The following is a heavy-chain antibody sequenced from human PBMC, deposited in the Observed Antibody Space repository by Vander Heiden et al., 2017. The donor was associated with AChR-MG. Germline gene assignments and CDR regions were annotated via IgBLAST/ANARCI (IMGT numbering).Heavy chain of an antibody. D-gene: IGHD3-22*01. CDR2: IIPIFGTA. CDR1: GGTFSSYA. V-gene: IGHV1-69*01. J-gene: IGHJ3*02. CDR3: ARGDWTRITRIVGDAFDI. Sequence: VQLVQSGAEVKKPGSSVQVSCKASGGTFSSYATSWVRQAPGQGLEWMGGIIPIFGTANYAKKFQGRVTITADESTSTAYMELSSLRSEDTAVYYCARGDWTRITRIVGDAFDIWGQGTMVTVSS.